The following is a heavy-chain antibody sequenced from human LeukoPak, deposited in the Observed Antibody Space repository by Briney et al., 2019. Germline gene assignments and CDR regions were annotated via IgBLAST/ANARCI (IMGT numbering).Heavy chain of an antibody. CDR3: STYRQVLLPFES. CDR1: GFAFSIFA. CDR2: IFPSGGEI. J-gene: IGHJ4*02. V-gene: IGHV3-23*01. D-gene: IGHD2-8*02. Sequence: GGSLRLSCAASGFAFSIFAMIWVRQPPGKGLEWVSSIFPSGGEIHYADSVRGRFTISRDNSKSTLSLQMNSLRAEDTAIYYCSTYRQVLLPFESWGQGTLVTVSS.